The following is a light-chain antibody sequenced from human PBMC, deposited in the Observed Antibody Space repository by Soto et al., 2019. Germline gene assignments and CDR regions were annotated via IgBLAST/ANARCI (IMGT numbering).Light chain of an antibody. Sequence: QSVLTQPPSVSGSPGQSVAISCTGTSSDVGSSNGVSWYQQPPGTAPKLMIYDVSNRPSGVPDRFSGSKSGNTASLTISGLQAEDEADYYCSSYTTSSTYVFGTGTRVTVL. CDR3: SSYTTSSTYV. CDR2: DVS. CDR1: SSDVGSSNG. J-gene: IGLJ1*01. V-gene: IGLV2-18*02.